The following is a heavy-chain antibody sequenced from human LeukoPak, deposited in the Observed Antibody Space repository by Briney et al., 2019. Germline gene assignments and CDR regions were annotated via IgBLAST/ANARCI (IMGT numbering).Heavy chain of an antibody. CDR2: INWNGGSI. CDR3: ARVGIYGDYGRYFDY. D-gene: IGHD4-17*01. Sequence: GGSLRLSCAASGFTFSSYGMSWVRLAPGKGLEWVSGINWNGGSIVYAHSVKGRFTISRDNAKNSLYLQMNSLRAEDTALYYCARVGIYGDYGRYFDYWGQGTLVTVSS. V-gene: IGHV3-20*04. J-gene: IGHJ4*02. CDR1: GFTFSSYG.